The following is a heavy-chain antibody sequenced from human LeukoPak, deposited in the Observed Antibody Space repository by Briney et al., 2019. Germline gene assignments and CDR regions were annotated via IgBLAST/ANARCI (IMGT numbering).Heavy chain of an antibody. CDR2: INPNSGGT. CDR1: GYSFTSYG. CDR3: ARVGQRLWFGEFPFDY. J-gene: IGHJ4*02. D-gene: IGHD3-10*01. V-gene: IGHV1-2*02. Sequence: ASVKVSCKASGYSFTSYGMTWVRQAPGQGLEWMGWINPNSGGTNYAQKFQGRVTMTRDTSISTAYMELSRLRSDDTAVYYCARVGQRLWFGEFPFDYWGQGTLVTVSS.